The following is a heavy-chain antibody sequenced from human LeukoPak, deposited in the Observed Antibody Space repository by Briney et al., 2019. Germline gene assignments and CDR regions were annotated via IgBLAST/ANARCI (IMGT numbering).Heavy chain of an antibody. V-gene: IGHV3-33*03. CDR1: GFTFSSYG. Sequence: GGSLRLSCAASGFTFSSYGMHWVRQAPGKGLEWVAVIWFDGSNKYYADSVKGRFTISRDNSKNTLYLQMNSLRAEDTAVYYCAKDHLAYCGGDCYHYYYGMDVWGQRTTVTVSS. J-gene: IGHJ6*02. CDR2: IWFDGSNK. CDR3: AKDHLAYCGGDCYHYYYGMDV. D-gene: IGHD2-21*02.